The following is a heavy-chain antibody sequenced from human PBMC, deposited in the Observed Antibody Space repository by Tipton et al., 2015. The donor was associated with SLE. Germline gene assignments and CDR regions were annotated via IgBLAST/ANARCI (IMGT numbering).Heavy chain of an antibody. CDR1: GGSLSGHY. CDR2: TNDSGKT. V-gene: IGHV4-34*01. Sequence: TLSLTCAVYGGSLSGHYWSWIRQSPGKGLECIGETNDSGKTNYNAALERRVTISVHTSKNQFSLKLRSVTAADTAVYYCASGGSPGPFDIWGQGTMVTVSS. D-gene: IGHD1-26*01. CDR3: ASGGSPGPFDI. J-gene: IGHJ3*02.